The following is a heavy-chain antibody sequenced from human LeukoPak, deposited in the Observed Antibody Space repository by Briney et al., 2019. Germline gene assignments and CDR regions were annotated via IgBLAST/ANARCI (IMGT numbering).Heavy chain of an antibody. D-gene: IGHD4-17*01. CDR2: IWYDGSSK. V-gene: IGHV3-30*19. Sequence: GRSLRLSCAASGFTFSSYGMHWVRQAPGKGLEWVAVIWYDGSSKYYADSVKGRFTISRDNSKNMMYLQMSSLRAEDTAVYYCARRGHDYGDSEWFDPWGQGTLVTVSS. CDR1: GFTFSSYG. CDR3: ARRGHDYGDSEWFDP. J-gene: IGHJ5*02.